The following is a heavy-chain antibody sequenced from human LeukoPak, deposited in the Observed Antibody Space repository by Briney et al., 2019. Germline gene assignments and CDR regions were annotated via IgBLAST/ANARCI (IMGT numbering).Heavy chain of an antibody. CDR3: AKSGLSRFDY. CDR1: GYSISSGYY. CDR2: IYHSGST. Sequence: PPETLSLTCTVSGYSISSGYYWGWIRQPPGKGLEWIGSIYHSGSTYYNPSLKSRVTISVDTSKNQFSLKLSSVTAADTAVYYCAKSGLSRFDYWGQGTLVTVSS. D-gene: IGHD4/OR15-4a*01. V-gene: IGHV4-38-2*02. J-gene: IGHJ4*02.